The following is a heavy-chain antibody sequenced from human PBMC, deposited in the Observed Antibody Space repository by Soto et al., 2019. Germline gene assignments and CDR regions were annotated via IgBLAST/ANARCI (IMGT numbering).Heavy chain of an antibody. CDR3: AKAPHLNPILWIVP. J-gene: IGHJ5*02. D-gene: IGHD3-3*01. CDR1: GCTFSVYA. Sequence: GGSLRLPCAASGCTFSVYAMPWVHQAPGKGMEWVSSVSASAGGTYYAYSVKGRFTISRDNSRNILYLQMNSRRAMDTAVYYCAKAPHLNPILWIVPWGPGTLLTVSS. CDR2: VSASAGGT. V-gene: IGHV3-23*01.